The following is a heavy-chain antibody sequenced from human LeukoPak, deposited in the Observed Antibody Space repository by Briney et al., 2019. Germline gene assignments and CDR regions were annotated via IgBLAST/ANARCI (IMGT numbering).Heavy chain of an antibody. Sequence: PSETLSLTCTVSGYSISSGYYWGWIRQPPGKGLEWIGSIYHSGSTYYNPSLKSRVTISVDTSKNQFSLKLSSVTAADTAVYYCARGRGGSCSTWGQGTLVTVSS. CDR3: ARGRGGSCST. V-gene: IGHV4-38-2*02. D-gene: IGHD2-15*01. CDR2: IYHSGST. CDR1: GYSISSGYY. J-gene: IGHJ4*02.